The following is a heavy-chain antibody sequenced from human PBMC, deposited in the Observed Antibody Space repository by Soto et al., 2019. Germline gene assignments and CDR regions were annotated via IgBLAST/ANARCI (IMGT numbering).Heavy chain of an antibody. CDR2: ISYSGSTI. J-gene: IGHJ4*02. Sequence: GGSLRLSCAASGFTFSNYEMNWVRQAPGKGLEWVSYISYSGSTIYYADSVKGRFTISRDNSKNSLYLQMNSLRAEDTAVYYCARGLRNYYDRSGLHYWGQGTLVTVSS. D-gene: IGHD3-22*01. V-gene: IGHV3-48*03. CDR1: GFTFSNYE. CDR3: ARGLRNYYDRSGLHY.